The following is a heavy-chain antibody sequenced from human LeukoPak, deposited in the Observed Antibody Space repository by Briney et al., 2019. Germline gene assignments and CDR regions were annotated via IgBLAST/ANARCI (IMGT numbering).Heavy chain of an antibody. CDR3: ARDRRGYSGYESFDY. Sequence: ASVKVSCKASGYTFTGYYMHWVRQAPGQGLEWMGCINPNSGGTNYAQKFQGRVTMTRDTSISTAYMELSRLRSDDTAVYYCARDRRGYSGYESFDYWGQGTLVTVSS. CDR2: INPNSGGT. V-gene: IGHV1-2*02. CDR1: GYTFTGYY. J-gene: IGHJ4*02. D-gene: IGHD5-12*01.